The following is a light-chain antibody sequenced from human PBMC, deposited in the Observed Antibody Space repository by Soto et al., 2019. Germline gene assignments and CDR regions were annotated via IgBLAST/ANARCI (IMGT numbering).Light chain of an antibody. V-gene: IGLV2-14*01. CDR1: SSDVGGYKF. J-gene: IGLJ1*01. CDR3: SSYTTSSTIEV. Sequence: QSVLTQPASVSGSPGQSITISCTGTSSDVGGYKFVSWYQQHPGKAPKLMIYEVNNRPSGVSNRFSGSKSGNTASLTISGLQAEDEADYYCSSYTTSSTIEVFGTGTKLTVL. CDR2: EVN.